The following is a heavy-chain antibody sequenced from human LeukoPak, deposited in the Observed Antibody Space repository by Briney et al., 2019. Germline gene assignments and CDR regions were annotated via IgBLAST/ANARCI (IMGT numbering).Heavy chain of an antibody. V-gene: IGHV3-48*03. Sequence: GGSLRLSCAASGFAFSNYEMNWVRQAPGKGLEWVSYISTSGSTIHYADSVKGRFTFSRDNAKNSVYLQMNSLRAEDTAVYYRASRQGYGGYDYWGQGTLVTVSS. CDR3: ASRQGYGGYDY. J-gene: IGHJ4*02. CDR1: GFAFSNYE. CDR2: ISTSGSTI. D-gene: IGHD5-12*01.